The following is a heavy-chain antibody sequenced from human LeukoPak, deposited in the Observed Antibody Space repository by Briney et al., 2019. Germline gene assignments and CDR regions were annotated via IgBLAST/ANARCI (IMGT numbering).Heavy chain of an antibody. CDR2: ISAYNGNT. J-gene: IGHJ4*02. D-gene: IGHD2-21*02. CDR1: GYTFTSYG. V-gene: IGHV1-18*01. Sequence: ASVKVSCKASGYTFTSYGISWVRQAPGQGLEWMGWISAYNGNTNYAQKLQGRVTMTTDTSTGTAYMELRSLRSDDTAVYYCARTIVAVTEGFFDYWGQGTLVTVSS. CDR3: ARTIVAVTEGFFDY.